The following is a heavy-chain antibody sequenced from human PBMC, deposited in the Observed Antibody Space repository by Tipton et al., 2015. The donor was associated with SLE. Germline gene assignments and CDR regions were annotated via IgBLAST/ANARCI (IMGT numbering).Heavy chain of an antibody. V-gene: IGHV4-61*02. Sequence: LRLSCTVSGGSVSSSSKYWAWIRQPAGKGLEWIGRVYASGSTHYNPSLNSRVIIAVDTSKNQFSLKLTSVTAADTAVYYWASSGYSTGPGAFDFWGQGTLVTVSS. CDR2: VYASGST. D-gene: IGHD6-19*01. J-gene: IGHJ3*01. CDR3: ASSGYSTGPGAFDF. CDR1: GGSVSSSSKY.